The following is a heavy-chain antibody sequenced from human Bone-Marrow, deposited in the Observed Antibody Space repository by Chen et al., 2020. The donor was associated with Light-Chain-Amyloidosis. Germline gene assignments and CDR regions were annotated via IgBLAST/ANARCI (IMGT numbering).Heavy chain of an antibody. Sequence: QLQVVESGGGVVQPGRSLRLSCAASGFTLSYYAVHWVRQAPGKGLDWVAVISYKGGTVYYGDSVKGRFTVSRDNSKNTVFLEMNSLRPEDTAVYYCARDRKLEPYYYYGMDVWGLGTTVTVSS. CDR3: ARDRKLEPYYYYGMDV. CDR1: GFTLSYYA. CDR2: ISYKGGTV. J-gene: IGHJ6*02. V-gene: IGHV3-30-3*01.